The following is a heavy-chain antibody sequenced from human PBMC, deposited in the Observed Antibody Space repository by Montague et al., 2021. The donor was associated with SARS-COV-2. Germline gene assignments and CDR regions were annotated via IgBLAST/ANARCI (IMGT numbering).Heavy chain of an antibody. Sequence: SETLSLTSTASGGSISSYYWNWIRQSPGKGLEWIGYIYYGGSTKXNPSFKSRVTMLVDTSKRQVSLRLNSVTAADTAVYYCAGDRGRFWHFDLWGRGTLVTVSS. CDR1: GGSISSYY. CDR3: AGDRGRFWHFDL. J-gene: IGHJ2*01. V-gene: IGHV4-59*01. CDR2: IYYGGST. D-gene: IGHD5-12*01.